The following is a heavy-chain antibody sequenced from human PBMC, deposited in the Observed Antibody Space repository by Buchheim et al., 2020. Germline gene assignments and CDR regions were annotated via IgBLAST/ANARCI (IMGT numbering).Heavy chain of an antibody. J-gene: IGHJ5*02. CDR2: ISYDGSNK. V-gene: IGHV3-30*18. CDR1: GFTFSSYG. Sequence: QVQLVESGGGVVQPGRSLRLSCAASGFTFSSYGMHWVRQAPGKGLEWVAVISYDGSNKYYAASVKGRFTISRDNSKNTLYLQMNSLRAEDTAVYYCAKDVAGWFDPWGQGTL. CDR3: AKDVAGWFDP. D-gene: IGHD5-12*01.